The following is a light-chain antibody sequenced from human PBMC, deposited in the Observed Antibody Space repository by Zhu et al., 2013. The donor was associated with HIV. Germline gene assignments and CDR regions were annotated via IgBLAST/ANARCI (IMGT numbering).Light chain of an antibody. V-gene: IGKV3-15*01. Sequence: EIVMTQSPATLSVSPGERATLSCRASDTINTNLAWYQQRPGQAPRLLIYGASTRATDVPARFSGSGSGTEFTLVISSLQSEDFGVYYCQHYKNWPPWTFGQGT. CDR2: GAS. J-gene: IGKJ1*01. CDR3: QHYKNWPPWT. CDR1: DTINTN.